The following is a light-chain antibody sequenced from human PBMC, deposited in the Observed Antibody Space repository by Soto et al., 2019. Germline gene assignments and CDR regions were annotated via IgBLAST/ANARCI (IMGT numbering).Light chain of an antibody. CDR2: DNN. V-gene: IGLV1-51*01. Sequence: QSVLTQPPSVSAAPGQKVTISCSGSSSNNGNNYVSWYQQFPGTAPKLLIYDNNKRPSGIPDRFSGSKSGTSATLGITGLQTGDEADYYCGTWDSSLSVGVVFGGGTKLTVL. CDR1: SSNNGNNY. J-gene: IGLJ2*01. CDR3: GTWDSSLSVGVV.